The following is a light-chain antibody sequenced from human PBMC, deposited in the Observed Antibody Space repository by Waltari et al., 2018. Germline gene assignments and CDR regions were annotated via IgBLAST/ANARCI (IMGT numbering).Light chain of an antibody. Sequence: DIVMTQPPDSLAVSLGEGATPNSNSSQSVLYSSNNKNYLAWYQQKPGQPPKLLIYWASTRESGVPDRFSGSGSGTDFTLTISSLQAEDVAVYYCQQYYSSPYTFGQGTKLEIK. CDR2: WAS. CDR3: QQYYSSPYT. V-gene: IGKV4-1*01. J-gene: IGKJ2*01. CDR1: QSVLYSSNNKNY.